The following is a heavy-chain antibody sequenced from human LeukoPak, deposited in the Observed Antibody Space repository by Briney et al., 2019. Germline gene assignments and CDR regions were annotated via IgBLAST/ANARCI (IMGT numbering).Heavy chain of an antibody. V-gene: IGHV3-43*02. CDR1: GFTFDDYA. CDR2: ISGDGGST. J-gene: IGHJ4*02. D-gene: IGHD3-22*01. Sequence: GGSLRLSCAASGFTFDDYAMHWVRHAPGKGVEWVSLISGDGGSTYYADSVKGRFTISRDNSKNSLYLQMNSLRTEDTALYYCAKDTLHYYDSSGYYSGDYFDYWGQGTLVTVSS. CDR3: AKDTLHYYDSSGYYSGDYFDY.